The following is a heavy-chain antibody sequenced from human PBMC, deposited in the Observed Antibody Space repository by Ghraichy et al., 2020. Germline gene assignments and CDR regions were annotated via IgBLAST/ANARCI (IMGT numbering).Heavy chain of an antibody. CDR3: AMSAVTTLKGRRTQNWYFDL. CDR1: GGSFSGYY. V-gene: IGHV4-34*01. D-gene: IGHD4-17*01. CDR2: INHSGST. J-gene: IGHJ2*01. Sequence: SDTLSLTCAVYGGSFSGYYWSWIRQPPGKGLEWIGEINHSGSTNYNPSLKSRVTISVDTSKNQFSLKLSSVTAADTAVYYCAMSAVTTLKGRRTQNWYFDLWGRGTLVTVSS.